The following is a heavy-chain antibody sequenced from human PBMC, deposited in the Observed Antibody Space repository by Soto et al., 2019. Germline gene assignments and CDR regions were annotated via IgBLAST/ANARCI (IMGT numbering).Heavy chain of an antibody. Sequence: QGTLKESGPTLVKPTRTLTLTCSFPGFSLSTSGVGVGWIRQSPGKALEWLELIYWSGDEHYRPSLKSRLSITKDTSKNPVVLIMTDMDPVDTATYYCARGLATLPVFAFDIWGQGTMVTVSS. CDR3: ARGLATLPVFAFDI. J-gene: IGHJ3*02. CDR2: IYWSGDE. V-gene: IGHV2-5*01. CDR1: GFSLSTSGVG. D-gene: IGHD6-6*01.